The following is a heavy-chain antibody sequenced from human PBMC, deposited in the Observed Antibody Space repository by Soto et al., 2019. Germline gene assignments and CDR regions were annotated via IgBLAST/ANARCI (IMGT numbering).Heavy chain of an antibody. D-gene: IGHD1-26*01. CDR3: AREGESGSYYDY. CDR1: GYTFTTYG. Sequence: DSVKVSYKASGYTFTTYGISWVRQAQGEGQEWMGWSSDYNGNTTYAQKHLDRVTMAHDTYTSTAYMELRSLRSNDTAVYYCAREGESGSYYDYWREGSMVT. CDR2: SSDYNGNT. V-gene: IGHV1-18*01. J-gene: IGHJ4*02.